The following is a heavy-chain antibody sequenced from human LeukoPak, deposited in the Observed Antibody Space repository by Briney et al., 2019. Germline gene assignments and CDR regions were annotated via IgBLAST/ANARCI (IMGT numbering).Heavy chain of an antibody. CDR2: IYYSGST. V-gene: IGHV4-31*03. J-gene: IGHJ4*02. Sequence: SQTLSLTCTVSGGSISSGGYYWSWIRQHPGKGLEWIGCIYYSGSTYYNPSLKSRVTLSVDTSKNQFSLKLSSVTAADTAVYYCARVTTYYDILTGYYPYYFDYWGQGTLVTVSS. CDR3: ARVTTYYDILTGYYPYYFDY. CDR1: GGSISSGGYY. D-gene: IGHD3-9*01.